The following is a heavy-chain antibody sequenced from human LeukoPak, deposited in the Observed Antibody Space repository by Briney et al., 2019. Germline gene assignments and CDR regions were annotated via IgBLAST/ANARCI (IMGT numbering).Heavy chain of an antibody. CDR3: AKDRGYDILTDNWFDP. V-gene: IGHV3-23*01. Sequence: GGSLRLSCAASGFTFSSYAMNWVRQAPGKGLEWVSGISGSGGSTYYADSVKGRFTISRDNSKNTLYLQMNSLRAEDTAVFHCAKDRGYDILTDNWFDPWGLGTLVTVSS. CDR1: GFTFSSYA. CDR2: ISGSGGST. D-gene: IGHD3-9*01. J-gene: IGHJ5*02.